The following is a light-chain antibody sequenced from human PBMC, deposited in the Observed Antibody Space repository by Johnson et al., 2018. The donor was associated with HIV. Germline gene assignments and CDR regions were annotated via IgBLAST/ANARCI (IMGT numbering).Light chain of an antibody. Sequence: QSVLTQPPSVSAAPGQKVTISCSGSSSNIGNNYVSWYQQLKGTAPKLLIYDNNKRPSGIPDRFSGSKSGTSATLGLTGFQPGHAADYYCGAWDAALSAYVFGTGTKVTFL. CDR3: GAWDAALSAYV. J-gene: IGLJ1*01. CDR1: SSNIGNNY. V-gene: IGLV1-51*01. CDR2: DNN.